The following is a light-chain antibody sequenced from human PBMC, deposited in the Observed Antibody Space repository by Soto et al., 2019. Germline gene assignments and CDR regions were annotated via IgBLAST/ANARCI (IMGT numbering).Light chain of an antibody. V-gene: IGKV3-11*01. CDR3: QQSSNWPIA. J-gene: IGKJ4*01. CDR1: QSISSY. CDR2: DAS. Sequence: EIVLTQSPVTLSLSPGERATLSCRASQSISSYLAWYQQKPGQAPRILMYDASNRATGIPARFSGSGSGTDFPLTISSLEPEDFAVYFCQQSSNWPIAFGGGTKVDIK.